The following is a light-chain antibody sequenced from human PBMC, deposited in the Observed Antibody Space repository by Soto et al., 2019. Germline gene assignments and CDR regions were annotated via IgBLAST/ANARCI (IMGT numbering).Light chain of an antibody. Sequence: DIQMTQSPSSLSASVGDRVTITCRASQSISNYLNWYQQKPGKAPNLLIYTASTLQSGVPSRFSGSGSGTDFTLTISSLQPEDFATYSCQQSYSATTFGGGTKVEIK. CDR1: QSISNY. J-gene: IGKJ4*01. CDR2: TAS. V-gene: IGKV1-39*01. CDR3: QQSYSATT.